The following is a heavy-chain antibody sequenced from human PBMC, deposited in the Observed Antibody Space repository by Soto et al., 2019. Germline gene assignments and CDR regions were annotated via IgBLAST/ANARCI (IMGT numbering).Heavy chain of an antibody. CDR3: ARESGELELPYYYYGMDV. V-gene: IGHV1-69*01. Sequence: QVQLVQSGAEVKKPGSSVKVSCKASGGTFSSYAISWVRQAPRQGLEWMGGIIPIFGTANYAQKFQGRVTITADESTSTAYMELSSLRSEDTAVYYCARESGELELPYYYYGMDVWGQGTTVTVSS. D-gene: IGHD1-7*01. J-gene: IGHJ6*02. CDR2: IIPIFGTA. CDR1: GGTFSSYA.